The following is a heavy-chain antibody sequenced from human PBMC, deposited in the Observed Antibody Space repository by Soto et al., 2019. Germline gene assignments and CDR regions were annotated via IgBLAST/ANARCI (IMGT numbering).Heavy chain of an antibody. CDR3: ARVAPAADP. V-gene: IGHV4-30-2*01. CDR2: IYHSGST. Sequence: PSETLSLTCAVSGGSISSGGYSWSWIRQPPGKGLEWIGYIYHSGSTYYNPSLKSRVTISVDRSKNQFSLKLSSVTAADTAVHYCARVAPAADPWGPGTLVTVFS. D-gene: IGHD2-2*01. CDR1: GGSISSGGYS. J-gene: IGHJ5*02.